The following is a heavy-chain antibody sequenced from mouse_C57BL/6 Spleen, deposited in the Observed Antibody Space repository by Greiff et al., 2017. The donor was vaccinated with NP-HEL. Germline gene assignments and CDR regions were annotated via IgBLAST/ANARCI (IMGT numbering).Heavy chain of an antibody. D-gene: IGHD2-4*01. CDR3: TRERDYDYHAY. CDR1: GYTFTDYE. J-gene: IGHJ3*01. Sequence: VQLQQSGAELVRPGASVTLSCKASGYTFTDYEMHWVKQTPVHGLEWIGAIDPETGGTAYNQKFKGKAILTADKSSSTAYMELRSLTSEDSAVYYCTRERDYDYHAYWGQGTLVTVSA. V-gene: IGHV1-15*01. CDR2: IDPETGGT.